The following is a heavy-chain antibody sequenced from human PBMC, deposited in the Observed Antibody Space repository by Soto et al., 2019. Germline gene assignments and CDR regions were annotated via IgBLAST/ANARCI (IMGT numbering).Heavy chain of an antibody. V-gene: IGHV1-69*13. Sequence: SVKVSCKASGGTFSSYAISWVRQAPGQGLEWMGGIIPIFGTADYAQKFQGRVTITADESTSTAYMELSSLRSEDTAVYYCARDLRDFWSGYHDYWGQGTRVTSPQ. J-gene: IGHJ4*02. CDR2: IIPIFGTA. CDR1: GGTFSSYA. D-gene: IGHD3-3*01. CDR3: ARDLRDFWSGYHDY.